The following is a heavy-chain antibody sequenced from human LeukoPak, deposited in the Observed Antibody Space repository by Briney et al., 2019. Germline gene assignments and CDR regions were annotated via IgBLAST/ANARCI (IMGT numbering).Heavy chain of an antibody. J-gene: IGHJ6*02. CDR3: ARGHTLGGYYKQKYYYYGMDV. D-gene: IGHD3-9*01. Sequence: SETLSLTCAVYGGSLSGNFWSWIRQPPGKGLEWIGEISHSGSTNYSPSLKSRLIISVDTSKNQFSLRLSSVTAADTAVYYCARGHTLGGYYKQKYYYYGMDVWGQGTTVTVSS. CDR2: ISHSGST. CDR1: GGSLSGNF. V-gene: IGHV4-34*01.